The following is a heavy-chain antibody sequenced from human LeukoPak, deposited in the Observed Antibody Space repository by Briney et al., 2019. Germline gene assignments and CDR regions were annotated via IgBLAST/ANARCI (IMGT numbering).Heavy chain of an antibody. J-gene: IGHJ4*02. CDR1: GFTFSSYW. CDR2: IKQDGSEK. D-gene: IGHD3-22*01. CDR3: ARGTYYYDSSGPLDY. Sequence: PGGSLRLSCAASGFTFSSYWMSWVRQAPGKGLEWVANIKQDGSEKYYVDSVKGRFTISRDNAKNSLYLQMNSLRAEDTAVYYCARGTYYYDSSGPLDYWGQGTLVTVSS. V-gene: IGHV3-7*01.